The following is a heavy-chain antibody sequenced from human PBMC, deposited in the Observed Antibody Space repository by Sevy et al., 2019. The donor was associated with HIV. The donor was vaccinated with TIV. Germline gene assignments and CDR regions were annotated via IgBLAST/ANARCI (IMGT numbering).Heavy chain of an antibody. D-gene: IGHD3-10*01. V-gene: IGHV3-7*01. Sequence: GGSLRLSCAASGFTFSSYWMSWVRQTPGKGLEWVANIKQDGSEKYYVDSVKGRFTISRDNAKNSLYLQMNSLRAEDTAVYYCARDIWFGELDLQDDAFDIWGQGTMVTVSS. J-gene: IGHJ3*02. CDR1: GFTFSSYW. CDR3: ARDIWFGELDLQDDAFDI. CDR2: IKQDGSEK.